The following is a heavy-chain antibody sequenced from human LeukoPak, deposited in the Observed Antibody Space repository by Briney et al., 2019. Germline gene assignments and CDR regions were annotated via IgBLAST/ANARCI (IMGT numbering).Heavy chain of an antibody. CDR1: GFTFSNYE. J-gene: IGHJ4*02. V-gene: IGHV3-23*01. Sequence: GGSLRLSCAASGFTFSNYEMNWVRQAPGKGLEWVSSISSSGGSTYYADSVRGRFTISRDNSKNTLYLQMNSLRAEDTAIYYCAKDLVTGSLDYWGQGTLVTVSS. CDR3: AKDLVTGSLDY. D-gene: IGHD3-10*01. CDR2: ISSSGGST.